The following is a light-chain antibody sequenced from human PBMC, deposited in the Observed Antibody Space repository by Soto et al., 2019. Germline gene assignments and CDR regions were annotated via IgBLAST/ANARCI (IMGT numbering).Light chain of an antibody. CDR2: DAS. V-gene: IGKV3-11*01. J-gene: IGKJ4*01. CDR3: QQRSNWPPAT. Sequence: EIVLTQSPATLSLSPGERATLSCRASQSVSSYLAWYQQEPGQAPRLLIYDASNRATGIPARFSGSGSGTDFTLTISSLXPEDFAVYYCQQRSNWPPATFGGGTKVEIK. CDR1: QSVSSY.